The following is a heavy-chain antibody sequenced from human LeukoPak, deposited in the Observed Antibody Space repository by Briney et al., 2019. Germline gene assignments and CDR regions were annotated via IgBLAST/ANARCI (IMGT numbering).Heavy chain of an antibody. J-gene: IGHJ4*02. CDR3: ARGVVTYYYGSGSYYPRGAGPLTEPPLDY. Sequence: ASVKVSCKASGYTFTGYYMHWVRQAPGQGLEWMGWINPNSGGTNYAQKFQGRVTMTRDTSISTAYMELSRLRSDDMAVYYCARGVVTYYYGSGSYYPRGAGPLTEPPLDYWGQGTLVTVSS. CDR1: GYTFTGYY. CDR2: INPNSGGT. V-gene: IGHV1-2*02. D-gene: IGHD3-10*01.